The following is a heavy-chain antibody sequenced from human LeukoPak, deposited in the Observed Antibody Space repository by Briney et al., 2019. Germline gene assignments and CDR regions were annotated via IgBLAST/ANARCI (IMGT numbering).Heavy chain of an antibody. V-gene: IGHV4-59*02. Sequence: PSETLSLTCTVSGGSVRNYYWNWIRQPPGKGLEWIGYISYSGTTNYNPFLKSRVTISVDTSKNQFSLKLSSVTAADTAVYCCARSFPSEAGDYWGQGTLVTVSS. J-gene: IGHJ4*02. CDR1: GGSVRNYY. CDR2: ISYSGTT. CDR3: ARSFPSEAGDY. D-gene: IGHD6-13*01.